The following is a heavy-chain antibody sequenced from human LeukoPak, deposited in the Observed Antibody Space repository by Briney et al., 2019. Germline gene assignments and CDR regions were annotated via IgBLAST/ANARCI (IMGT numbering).Heavy chain of an antibody. Sequence: SVKVSCKASGGTFSSYAISWVRQAPGQGLEWMGRIIPILNIANYAQKFQGRVTIAADKSTSTAYMELSSLRSEDTAVYYCARSPPNSSGWYYFDYWGQGTLVTVSS. CDR1: GGTFSSYA. D-gene: IGHD6-19*01. CDR2: IIPILNIA. V-gene: IGHV1-69*04. J-gene: IGHJ4*02. CDR3: ARSPPNSSGWYYFDY.